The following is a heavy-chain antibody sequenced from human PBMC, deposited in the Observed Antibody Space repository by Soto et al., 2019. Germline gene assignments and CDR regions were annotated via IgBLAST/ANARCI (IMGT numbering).Heavy chain of an antibody. CDR2: INHSGST. J-gene: IGHJ6*02. Sequence: LSLTCAVYGGSFIGYYWSWIRQPPGKGLEWIGEINHSGSTNYNPSLKSRVTISVDTSKNQFSLKLSSVTAADTAVYYCARGLTVLYYDSGMDVWGQGTPVTVSS. CDR1: GGSFIGYY. D-gene: IGHD2-8*01. CDR3: ARGLTVLYYDSGMDV. V-gene: IGHV4-34*01.